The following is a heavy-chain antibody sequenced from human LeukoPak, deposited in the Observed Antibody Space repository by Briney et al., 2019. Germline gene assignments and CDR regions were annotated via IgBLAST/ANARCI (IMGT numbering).Heavy chain of an antibody. CDR3: AGDRRYFVWLRVNYYYGLDV. J-gene: IGHJ6*04. Sequence: GGSLRLSCAASGFTFSSYGMHWVGQAPGKGLEGVAVISYDGSNKYYADSVKGRLTISRDNKKNKLYLQMKSLRADDTALYYCAGDRRYFVWLRVNYYYGLDVWGNGTTVTVSS. D-gene: IGHD3-9*01. V-gene: IGHV3-30*04. CDR1: GFTFSSYG. CDR2: ISYDGSNK.